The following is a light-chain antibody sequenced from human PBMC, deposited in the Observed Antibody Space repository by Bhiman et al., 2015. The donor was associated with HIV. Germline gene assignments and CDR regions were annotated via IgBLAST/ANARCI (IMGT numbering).Light chain of an antibody. CDR3: QSYDSSLRAWV. V-gene: IGLV2-14*03. CDR1: NSDVGGYDY. Sequence: QSALTQPASVSGSPGESITISCTGTNSDVGGYDYVSWYQHHPGKAPKLMIFDVSNRLSGVSDRFSGSKSGNTASLTITGLQAEDEADYYCQSYDSSLRAWVFGGGTKLTVL. CDR2: DVS. J-gene: IGLJ3*02.